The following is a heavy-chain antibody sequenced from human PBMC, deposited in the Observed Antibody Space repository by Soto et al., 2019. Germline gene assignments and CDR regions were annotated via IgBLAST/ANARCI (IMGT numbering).Heavy chain of an antibody. CDR1: GFTFSNAW. Sequence: GGSLRFSYAASGFTFSNAWMSWVRQAPGKGLEWVGRIKSKTDGGTTDYAAPVKGRFTISRDDSKNTLYLQMNSLKTEDTAVYYCTTDLGRKLRLWDYWGQGTLVTVSS. J-gene: IGHJ4*02. CDR2: IKSKTDGGTT. CDR3: TTDLGRKLRLWDY. V-gene: IGHV3-15*01. D-gene: IGHD3-3*01.